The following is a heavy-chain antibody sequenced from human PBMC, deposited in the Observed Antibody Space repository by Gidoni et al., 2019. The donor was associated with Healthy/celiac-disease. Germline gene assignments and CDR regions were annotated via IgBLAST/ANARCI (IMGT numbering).Heavy chain of an antibody. D-gene: IGHD2-8*01. J-gene: IGHJ6*02. CDR3: ARGLYPLYYYGMDV. CDR1: GGSISSYY. Sequence: QVQLQESGPGLVKPSETLSLTCTVSGGSISSYYWSWIRQPPGKGLEWIGYIYYSGSTNYNPSLKSRVTISVDTSKNQFSLKLSSVTAADTAVYYCARGLYPLYYYGMDVWGQGTTVTVSS. V-gene: IGHV4-59*01. CDR2: IYYSGST.